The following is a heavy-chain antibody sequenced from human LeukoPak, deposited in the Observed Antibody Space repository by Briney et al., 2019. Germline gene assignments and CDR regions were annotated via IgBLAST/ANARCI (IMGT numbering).Heavy chain of an antibody. CDR1: GFTFGSYA. V-gene: IGHV3-30*18. CDR3: ANSDYGDWNVFEY. J-gene: IGHJ4*02. Sequence: PGRSLRLSCAASGFTFGSYAMHWVRQAPGKGLEWVALISFDESNKYYADSVKGRFTISRDNAKNSLYLQMNSLRAEDTAVYYCANSDYGDWNVFEYWGQGTLATVSS. CDR2: ISFDESNK. D-gene: IGHD4-17*01.